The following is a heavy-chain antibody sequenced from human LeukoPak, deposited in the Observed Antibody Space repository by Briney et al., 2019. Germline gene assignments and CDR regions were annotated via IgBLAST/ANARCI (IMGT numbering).Heavy chain of an antibody. Sequence: GASVKVSCKASGYIFSIYAMIWVRQAPGQGLELMGWINTNTGNPTYAQGFTGRFVFSLDTSVSTAYLQISSLKAEDTAVYYCAREGVTYYDSKGLSWFDPWGQGTLVTVSS. CDR2: INTNTGNP. CDR1: GYIFSIYA. CDR3: AREGVTYYDSKGLSWFDP. J-gene: IGHJ5*02. D-gene: IGHD3-22*01. V-gene: IGHV7-4-1*02.